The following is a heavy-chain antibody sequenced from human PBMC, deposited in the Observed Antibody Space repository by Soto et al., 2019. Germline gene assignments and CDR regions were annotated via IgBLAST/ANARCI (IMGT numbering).Heavy chain of an antibody. CDR2: IIPIFGTA. V-gene: IGHV1-69*13. CDR1: GGTFSSYA. Sequence: ASVKVSCKASGGTFSSYAISWVRQAPGQGLEWMGGIIPIFGTANYAQKFQGRVTITADESTSTAYMELSSLRSEDTAVYYCAEGGGYSYGPYYYYYGMEVWGQGTTVTVSS. CDR3: AEGGGYSYGPYYYYYGMEV. J-gene: IGHJ6*02. D-gene: IGHD5-18*01.